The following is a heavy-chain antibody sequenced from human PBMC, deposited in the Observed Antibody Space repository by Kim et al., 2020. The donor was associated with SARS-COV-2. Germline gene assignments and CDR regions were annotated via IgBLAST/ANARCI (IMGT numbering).Heavy chain of an antibody. CDR2: INPSGGST. D-gene: IGHD6-19*01. J-gene: IGHJ6*02. CDR1: GYTFNSYY. Sequence: ASVKVSCKVSGYTFNSYYIHWVRQAPGQGLEWMGIINPSGGSTSYAQKFQGRVTMTRDTSTSTVYMELSSLRSEDTAVYYCARAGSGWLLDYYYYGMDVWGQGTTVTVSS. V-gene: IGHV1-46*02. CDR3: ARAGSGWLLDYYYYGMDV.